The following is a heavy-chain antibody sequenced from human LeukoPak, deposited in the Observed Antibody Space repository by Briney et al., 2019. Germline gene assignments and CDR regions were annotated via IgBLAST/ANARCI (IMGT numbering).Heavy chain of an antibody. CDR2: INPNSGGT. J-gene: IGHJ4*02. CDR3: ARGPPGSGCLCD. Sequence: EASVKVSCKASGYTFTGYYMHWVRQAPGQGLEWMGRINPNSGGTNYAQKFQGRVTMTRDTAISTAYKELSRLRSDDTAVYYCARGPPGSGCLCDWGQGTLVTVSS. V-gene: IGHV1-2*06. D-gene: IGHD6-19*01. CDR1: GYTFTGYY.